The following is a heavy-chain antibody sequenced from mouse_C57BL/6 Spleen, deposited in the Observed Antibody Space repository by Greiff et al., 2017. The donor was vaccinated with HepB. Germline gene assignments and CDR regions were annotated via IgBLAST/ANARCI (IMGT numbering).Heavy chain of an antibody. CDR2: IYPGDGDT. V-gene: IGHV1-82*01. Sequence: QVQLQQSGPELVKPGASVKISCKASGYAFSSSWMNWVKQRPGKGLEWIGRIYPGDGDTNYNGKFKGKATLTADKSSSTAYMQLSSLTSEDSAVYFCARSVTTVVGAWFAYWGQGTLVTVSA. D-gene: IGHD1-1*01. CDR3: ARSVTTVVGAWFAY. CDR1: GYAFSSSW. J-gene: IGHJ3*01.